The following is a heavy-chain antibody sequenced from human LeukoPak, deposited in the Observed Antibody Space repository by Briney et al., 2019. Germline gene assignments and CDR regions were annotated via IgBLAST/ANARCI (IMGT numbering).Heavy chain of an antibody. J-gene: IGHJ3*02. V-gene: IGHV1-69*13. CDR2: IIPIFGTA. D-gene: IGHD5-24*01. CDR3: AREAGDGYNLGAFDI. CDR1: GGTFSSYA. Sequence: GASVKVSCKASGGTFSSYAISWVRQAPGQGLEWMGGIIPIFGTANYAQKFQGRVTITADESTSTAHMELSSLRSEDTAVYYCAREAGDGYNLGAFDIWGQGTMVTVSS.